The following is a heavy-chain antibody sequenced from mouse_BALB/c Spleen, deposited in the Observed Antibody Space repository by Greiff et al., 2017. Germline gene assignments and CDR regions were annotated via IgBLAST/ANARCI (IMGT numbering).Heavy chain of an antibody. Sequence: DVKLVESGGGLVQPGGSRKLSCAVSGFTFSSFGMHWVRQAPEKGLEWVAYISSGSSTIYYADTVKGRFTITRDNPKNTLFLQMTSLRSEDTAMYYCAREERYDECFAYWGQGTLVTVSA. D-gene: IGHD2-14*01. CDR1: GFTFSSFG. CDR2: ISSGSSTI. V-gene: IGHV5-17*02. J-gene: IGHJ3*01. CDR3: AREERYDECFAY.